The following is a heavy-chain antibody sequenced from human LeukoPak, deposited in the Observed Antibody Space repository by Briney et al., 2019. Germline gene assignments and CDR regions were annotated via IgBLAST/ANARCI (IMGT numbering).Heavy chain of an antibody. CDR3: AELGITMIGGV. CDR1: GFTFSSFA. Sequence: GGSLRLSCAASGFTFSSFAMSWVRQAPGKGLEWVSYISSSGSTIYYADSVKGRFTISRDNAKNSLYLQMNSLRAEDTAVYYCAELGITMIGGVWGKGTTVTISS. J-gene: IGHJ6*04. D-gene: IGHD3-10*02. CDR2: ISSSGSTI. V-gene: IGHV3-48*03.